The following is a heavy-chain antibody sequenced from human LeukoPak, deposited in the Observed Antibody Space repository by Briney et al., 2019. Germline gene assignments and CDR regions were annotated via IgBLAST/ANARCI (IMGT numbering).Heavy chain of an antibody. V-gene: IGHV3-21*01. J-gene: IGHJ4*02. CDR3: ARDVSLGYSGSYYFDY. CDR1: GFTFSSYS. Sequence: PGGSLRLSCAASGFTFSSYSMNWVRQAPGKGLEWVSSISSSSSYIYYADSVKGRFTISRDNAKNSLYLQMNSLRAEDTAVYYCARDVSLGYSGSYYFDYWGQGTLVTVSS. D-gene: IGHD6-13*01. CDR2: ISSSSSYI.